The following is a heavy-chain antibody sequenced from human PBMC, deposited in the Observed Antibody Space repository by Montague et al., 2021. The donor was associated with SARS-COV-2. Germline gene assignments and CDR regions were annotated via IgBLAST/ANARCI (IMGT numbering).Heavy chain of an antibody. J-gene: IGHJ6*03. D-gene: IGHD2-2*01. V-gene: IGHV4-34*01. Sequence: SETLSLTCAVYGGSFSGYYWSWIRQPPGKGLGWIGEINHSGSTNXNPSLKSRVTISVDTSKNQFSLKLSSVTAADTAVYYCARARQDVVVPALGIGAYYYYYYMDVWGKGTTVTVSS. CDR2: INHSGST. CDR3: ARARQDVVVPALGIGAYYYYYYMDV. CDR1: GGSFSGYY.